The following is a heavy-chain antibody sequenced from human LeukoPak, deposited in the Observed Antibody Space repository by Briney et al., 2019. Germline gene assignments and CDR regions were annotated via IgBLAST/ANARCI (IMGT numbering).Heavy chain of an antibody. Sequence: GGSLGLSCAASGFTFSDYYMSWIRQAPGKGLEWVSYITSSGSTIYYADSVKGRFTISRDNAKNSLYLQMNSLRAEDTAVYYCAGRNAYNSAYWGQGTLVTVSS. V-gene: IGHV3-11*01. J-gene: IGHJ4*02. CDR2: ITSSGSTI. CDR1: GFTFSDYY. CDR3: AGRNAYNSAY. D-gene: IGHD5-24*01.